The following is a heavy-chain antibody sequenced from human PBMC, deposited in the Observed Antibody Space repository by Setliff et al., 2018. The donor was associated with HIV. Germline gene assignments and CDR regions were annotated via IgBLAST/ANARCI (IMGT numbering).Heavy chain of an antibody. CDR2: IYNSVTT. V-gene: IGHV4-59*03. CDR3: FLFYDDRSGFYWD. J-gene: IGHJ4*02. D-gene: IGHD3-22*01. Sequence: SETLSLTCIVSGASISSNTWGWIRQAPGKGLQWIDFIYNSVTTNYNPSLKSRVTISTDTSKNQFSLNVRSVTAADTAVYYCFLFYDDRSGFYWDWGQGTPVTVSS. CDR1: GASISSNT.